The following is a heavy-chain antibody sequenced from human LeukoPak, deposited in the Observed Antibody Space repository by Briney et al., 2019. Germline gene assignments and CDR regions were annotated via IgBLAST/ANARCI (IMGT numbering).Heavy chain of an antibody. CDR1: GFTFDEYA. CDR2: ISWNSGIT. D-gene: IGHD4-11*01. J-gene: IGHJ3*02. Sequence: GESLRLSCTASGFTFDEYAMQWVRQAQGKGLEWVSGISWNSGITGYADSVKGRFTISRDNATNSLYMQMNSLRAEDTALYYCAKDTDSNPSDAFDIWGQGTMVTVSS. CDR3: AKDTDSNPSDAFDI. V-gene: IGHV3-9*01.